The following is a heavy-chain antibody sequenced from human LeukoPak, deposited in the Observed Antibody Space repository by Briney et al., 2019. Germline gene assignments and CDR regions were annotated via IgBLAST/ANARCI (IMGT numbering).Heavy chain of an antibody. CDR3: ARGGYYGSGNDFRFDP. Sequence: KSSETLSLTCAVYGGSFSLYYWTWIRQSPGKGLEWIGEINHSGNTNYNPSLKSRVTISVDTSKNQFSLKLSSVTAADTAVYYCARGGYYGSGNDFRFDPWGQGTLVTVSS. CDR2: INHSGNT. D-gene: IGHD3-10*01. CDR1: GGSFSLYY. V-gene: IGHV4-34*01. J-gene: IGHJ5*02.